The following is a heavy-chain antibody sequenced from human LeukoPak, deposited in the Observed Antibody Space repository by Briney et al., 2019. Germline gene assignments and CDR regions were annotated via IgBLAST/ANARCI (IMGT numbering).Heavy chain of an antibody. CDR3: AGAGYCSSTSCAGGYGMDV. CDR1: GGSISSGGYS. Sequence: SETLSLTCTVSGGSISSGGYSWSWTRQPPGKGLEWIGYIYHSGSTYYNPYLKSRVTISVDRSKNQFSLKLSSVTAADTAVYYCAGAGYCSSTSCAGGYGMDVWGQGTTVTVSS. CDR2: IYHSGST. D-gene: IGHD2-2*01. J-gene: IGHJ6*02. V-gene: IGHV4-30-2*01.